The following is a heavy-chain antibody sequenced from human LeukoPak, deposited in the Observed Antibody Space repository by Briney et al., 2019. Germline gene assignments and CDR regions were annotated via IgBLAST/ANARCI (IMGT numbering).Heavy chain of an antibody. V-gene: IGHV4-59*01. J-gene: IGHJ3*01. CDR1: GGSISSYY. CDR2: IYYSGNT. Sequence: SEPLSLTCTVPGGSISSYYWSWIRKRPGKGLEWIGYIYYSGNTYYNPSLKSRVTISVDTSKNQFSLKVKSVTAADTAVYYCARTKPLDPFDFWGQGTLVTVSS. CDR3: ARTKPLDPFDF.